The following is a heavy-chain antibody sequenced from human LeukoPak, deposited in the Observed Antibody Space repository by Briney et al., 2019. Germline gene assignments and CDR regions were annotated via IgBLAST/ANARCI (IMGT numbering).Heavy chain of an antibody. CDR2: IYHNGNT. CDR1: GYSISSGYY. CDR3: TRVRYNYGDSDY. Sequence: SETLSLTCAVSGYSISSGYYWGWIRQPPGKGLEWIGTIYHNGNTYYNPSLKSRVTISVDTSKNQFSLKLSSVTAADTAVYYCTRVRYNYGDSDYWGQGTLVTVSS. D-gene: IGHD5-18*01. V-gene: IGHV4-38-2*01. J-gene: IGHJ4*02.